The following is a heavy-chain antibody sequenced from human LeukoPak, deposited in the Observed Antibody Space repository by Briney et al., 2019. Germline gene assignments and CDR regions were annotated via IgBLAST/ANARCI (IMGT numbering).Heavy chain of an antibody. CDR1: GASISSYY. CDR2: IFHSGST. CDR3: ARGAPGGNDYGDY. Sequence: PSETLSLTCTVSGASISSYYWSWIRQPPGKGLEWIGYIFHSGSTNYNPSLKSRVTISVDTSKNQLSLKLSSVTAADTAVYYCARGAPGGNDYGDYWGQGTLVAVSS. J-gene: IGHJ4*02. V-gene: IGHV4-59*01.